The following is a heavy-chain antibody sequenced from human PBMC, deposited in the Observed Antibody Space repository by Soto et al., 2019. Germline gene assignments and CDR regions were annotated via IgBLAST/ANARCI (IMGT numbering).Heavy chain of an antibody. J-gene: IGHJ5*01. CDR3: ARVQIVGARELDS. D-gene: IGHD1-26*01. V-gene: IGHV1-18*04. Sequence: QVHLVQSGGEVKKPGASVKVSCKASGYTFNRHGITWVRQAPGQGLEWMGWISGYNGDINYEQKFQGRVTLSSDTLPSTVYLELKSLRFRDTAVFYCARVQIVGARELDSGGQETLSPSPQ. CDR2: ISGYNGDI. CDR1: GYTFNRHG.